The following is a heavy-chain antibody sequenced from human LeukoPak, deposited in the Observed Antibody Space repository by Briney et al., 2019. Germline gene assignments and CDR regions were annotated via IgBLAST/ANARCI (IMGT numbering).Heavy chain of an antibody. V-gene: IGHV3-7*03. J-gene: IGHJ4*02. D-gene: IGHD5-12*01. CDR3: AREETVATIAYLDL. Sequence: GGSLRLSCAASGSTFNKYWMNWVRQGPGKGLEWVANIKHDGSERNYGESVKGRFIISRDNSKNSLVLELNSLRAEDTAVYYCAREETVATIAYLDLWGQGTLVTVSS. CDR1: GSTFNKYW. CDR2: IKHDGSER.